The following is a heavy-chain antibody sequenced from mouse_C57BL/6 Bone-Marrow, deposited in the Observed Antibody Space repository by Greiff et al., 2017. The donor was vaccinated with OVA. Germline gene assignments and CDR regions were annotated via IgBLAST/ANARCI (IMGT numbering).Heavy chain of an antibody. CDR3: ARNYYGSLFDY. J-gene: IGHJ2*01. CDR1: GFTFSSYA. Sequence: EVKLVESGGGLVKPGGSLKLSCAASGFTFSSYAMSWVRQTPEKRLEWVATISDGGSYTYYPDNVKGRFTISRDNAKNNLYLQMSHLKSEDTAMYYCARNYYGSLFDYWGQGTTLTVSS. CDR2: ISDGGSYT. V-gene: IGHV5-4*03. D-gene: IGHD1-1*01.